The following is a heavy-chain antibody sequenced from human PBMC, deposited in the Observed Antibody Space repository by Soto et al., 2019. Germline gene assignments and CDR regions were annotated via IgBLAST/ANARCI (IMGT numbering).Heavy chain of an antibody. CDR1: GGSISSSSYY. CDR3: AGRFIAVAGDTDY. J-gene: IGHJ4*02. D-gene: IGHD6-19*01. Sequence: PSETLSLTCTVSGGSISSSSYYWGWIRQPPGKGLEWIGSIYCSGSTYYNPSLKSRVTISVDTSKNQFSLKLSSVTAADTAVYYCAGRFIAVAGDTDYWGQGTLVTVSS. V-gene: IGHV4-39*01. CDR2: IYCSGST.